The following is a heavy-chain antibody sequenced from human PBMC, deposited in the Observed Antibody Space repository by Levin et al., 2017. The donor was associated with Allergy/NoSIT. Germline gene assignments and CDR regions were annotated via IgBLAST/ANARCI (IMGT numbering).Heavy chain of an antibody. D-gene: IGHD3-10*01. J-gene: IGHJ4*02. Sequence: ASVKVSCKASGYTFTGYYMHWVRQAPGQGLEWMGWINPNSGTTNYAQKFQGRVTMTRDTSISTAYMELSRLRSDDTAVYYCARGSSPSGSGSFGVDYFEYWGQGTLVTVSS. V-gene: IGHV1-2*02. CDR3: ARGSSPSGSGSFGVDYFEY. CDR1: GYTFTGYY. CDR2: INPNSGTT.